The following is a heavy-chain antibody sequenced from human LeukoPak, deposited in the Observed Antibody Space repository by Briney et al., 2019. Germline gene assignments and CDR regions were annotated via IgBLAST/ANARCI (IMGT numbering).Heavy chain of an antibody. V-gene: IGHV3-7*03. CDR1: GFTFGSYW. CDR2: IKQDGSEK. D-gene: IGHD5-18*01. CDR3: AKDLNTYGLY. J-gene: IGHJ4*02. Sequence: GGSLRLSCAASGFTFGSYWMSWVRQAPGKGLEWVANIKQDGSEKYYVDSVKGRFTISRDNAKNSLYLQMNSLRAEDTAVYYCAKDLNTYGLYWGQGTLVTVSS.